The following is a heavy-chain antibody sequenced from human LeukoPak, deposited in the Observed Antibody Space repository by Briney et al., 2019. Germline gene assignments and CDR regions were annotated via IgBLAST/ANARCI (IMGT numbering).Heavy chain of an antibody. CDR1: GSTFSRSA. CDR2: VIPILGTT. CDR3: ARDDGSATMGFDS. J-gene: IGHJ4*02. V-gene: IGHV1-69*05. Sequence: SVKVSCKASGSTFSRSAISWVRQAPGQGLQWMGGVIPILGTTNYAQRFQDRVSITTDDSTSTSYMEFRSLRSVDAAVYYCARDDGSATMGFDSWGQGTLVTVSS. D-gene: IGHD1-26*01.